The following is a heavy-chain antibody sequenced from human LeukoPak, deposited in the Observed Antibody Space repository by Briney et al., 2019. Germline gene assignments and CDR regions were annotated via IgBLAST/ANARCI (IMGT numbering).Heavy chain of an antibody. CDR2: IRSDGNYK. Sequence: PGGSLRLSCAASAFTFSRYGMHWVRQAPGKGLEWVALIRSDGNYKYYADSVKGRFTISRDNSKNTLSLQMNSLRTEDTAVYYCAKDRYGSGSDTPWGQGTLVTVSS. D-gene: IGHD3-10*01. CDR3: AKDRYGSGSDTP. V-gene: IGHV3-30*02. J-gene: IGHJ5*02. CDR1: AFTFSRYG.